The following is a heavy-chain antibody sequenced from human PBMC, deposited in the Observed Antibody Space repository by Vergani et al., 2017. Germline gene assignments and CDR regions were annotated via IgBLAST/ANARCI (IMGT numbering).Heavy chain of an antibody. Sequence: QVQLVQSGAEVKKPGSSVKVSCKASGGTFSSYAISWVRQAPGQGLERMGGSIPIFGTANYAQKFQGRVTITADESTSTAYIELSSLRSEDTAVYYCARDAYCSSTSCYPNWFDPWGQGTLVTVSS. D-gene: IGHD2-2*01. CDR3: ARDAYCSSTSCYPNWFDP. V-gene: IGHV1-69*13. CDR2: SIPIFGTA. CDR1: GGTFSSYA. J-gene: IGHJ5*02.